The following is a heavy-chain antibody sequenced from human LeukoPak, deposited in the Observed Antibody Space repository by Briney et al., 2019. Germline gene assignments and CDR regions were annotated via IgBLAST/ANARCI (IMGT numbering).Heavy chain of an antibody. CDR1: GFTFSDYY. V-gene: IGHV3-11*04. CDR3: ARSPVWELPDY. J-gene: IGHJ4*02. Sequence: GGSLRLSCAASGFTFSDYYMSWIRQTPGKGLERISYISSSGSSIQYADSVGGRFTISRDNAKTSLYLQMNSLRVEDTSVYYCARSPVWELPDYWGQGTLVTVSS. CDR2: ISSSGSSI. D-gene: IGHD1-26*01.